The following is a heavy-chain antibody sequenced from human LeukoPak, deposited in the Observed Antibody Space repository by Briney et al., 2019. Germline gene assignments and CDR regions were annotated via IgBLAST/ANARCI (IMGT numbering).Heavy chain of an antibody. V-gene: IGHV4-34*01. CDR3: ARGSGIATAWFDP. Sequence: PSETLSLTCAVYGGSFSGYYWSWIRQPPGKGLEWIGEINHSGSTNYNPSLKSRVTMSVDTSKNQFSLKLSSVTAADTAVYYCARGSGIATAWFDPWGQGTLVTVSS. CDR1: GGSFSGYY. D-gene: IGHD6-25*01. J-gene: IGHJ5*02. CDR2: INHSGST.